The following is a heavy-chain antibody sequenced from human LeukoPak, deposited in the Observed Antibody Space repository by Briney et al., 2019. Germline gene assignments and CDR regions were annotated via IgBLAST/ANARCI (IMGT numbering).Heavy chain of an antibody. Sequence: SETLSLTCTVSGGSIISSSYYWGWIRQPPGKGLERIGTISYSGSTYYNPSLKSRVTMSVDTSKNQFSLKLSSVTAADTAVYYCARRGYDSRYYSYYMDVWGKGTTVTVSS. CDR1: GGSIISSSYY. V-gene: IGHV4-39*01. D-gene: IGHD5-12*01. CDR3: ARRGYDSRYYSYYMDV. CDR2: ISYSGST. J-gene: IGHJ6*03.